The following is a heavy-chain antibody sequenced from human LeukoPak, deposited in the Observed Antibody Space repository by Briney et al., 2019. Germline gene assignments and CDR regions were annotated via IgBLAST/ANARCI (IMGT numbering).Heavy chain of an antibody. CDR2: ISSSSYI. CDR3: ARDYGAQKYYFDY. V-gene: IGHV3-21*01. CDR1: GFTFSSYS. J-gene: IGHJ4*02. Sequence: GGSLRLSCAASGFTFSSYSMNWVRQAPGKGLEWVSSISSSSYIYYADSVKGRFTISRDNAKNSLYLQMNSLRAEDTAVYYCARDYGAQKYYFDYWGQGTLVTVSS. D-gene: IGHD1-26*01.